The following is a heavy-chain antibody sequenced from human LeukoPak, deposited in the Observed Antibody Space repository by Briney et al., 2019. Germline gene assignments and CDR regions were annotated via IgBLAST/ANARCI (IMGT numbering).Heavy chain of an antibody. J-gene: IGHJ5*02. D-gene: IGHD2-15*01. CDR3: ARGVAANGRRLDP. CDR2: ISPKSGGT. CDR1: GYSFADYY. V-gene: IGHV1-2*02. Sequence: EASVKVSCKTSGYSFADYYIRWVRQAPGQGFEWLGWISPKSGGTNYAQKFRDSVSLTRDTSIDTAYMELTSLRLDDTAIYYCARGVAANGRRLDPWGQGTLITVSS.